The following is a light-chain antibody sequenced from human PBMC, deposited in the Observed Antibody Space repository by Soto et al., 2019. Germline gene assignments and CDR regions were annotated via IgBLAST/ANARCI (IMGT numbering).Light chain of an antibody. J-gene: IGLJ3*02. V-gene: IGLV2-14*01. Sequence: QSALTQPASVSGSPGQSITISCTGTSSDVGGYNYVSWYQQIPGTAPKLLIYRNHDRPSGVPDRFSGSKSGTSASLTITGLQAEDEADYYCQSYDTSVSGARVFGGGTKLTVL. CDR3: QSYDTSVSGARV. CDR1: SSDVGGYNY. CDR2: RNH.